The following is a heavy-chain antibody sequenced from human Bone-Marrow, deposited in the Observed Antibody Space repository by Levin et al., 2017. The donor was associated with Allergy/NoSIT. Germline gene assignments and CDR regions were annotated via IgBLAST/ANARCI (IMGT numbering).Heavy chain of an antibody. CDR1: GYSFTSYW. D-gene: IGHD6-19*01. CDR2: IDPSDSYT. CDR3: ASSSAGTSTFDY. J-gene: IGHJ4*02. Sequence: KVSCKGSGYSFTSYWISWVRQMPGKGLEWMGRIDPSDSYTNYSPSFQGHVTISADKSISTAYLQWSSLKASDTAMYYCASSSAGTSTFDYWGQGTLVTVSS. V-gene: IGHV5-10-1*01.